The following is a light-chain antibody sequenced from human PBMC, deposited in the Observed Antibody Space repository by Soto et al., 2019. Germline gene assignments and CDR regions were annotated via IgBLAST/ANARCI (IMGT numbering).Light chain of an antibody. Sequence: QSALTQPASVSGSPGQSITISCTGTSSDVGGYNYVSWFQQHSGKAPKLMISDVSNRPSGVSNRFSGSKSGNTASLTISGLQAEDEADYYCLSYTTSSTAYVFGTGTKLTVL. V-gene: IGLV2-14*01. J-gene: IGLJ1*01. CDR2: DVS. CDR3: LSYTTSSTAYV. CDR1: SSDVGGYNY.